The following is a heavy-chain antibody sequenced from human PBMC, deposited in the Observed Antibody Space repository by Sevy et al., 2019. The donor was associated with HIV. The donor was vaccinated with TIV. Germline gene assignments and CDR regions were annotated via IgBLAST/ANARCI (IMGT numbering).Heavy chain of an antibody. D-gene: IGHD1-26*01. J-gene: IGHJ4*02. Sequence: GGSLRLSCAASGFTFGSYSMNWVRQAPGKGLEWVSAISGSSNYIYYAESVKGRFIISRDNVKNTLYLQMNSLRADDTAVYYCARGPPDGSYDYFDYWGQGTLVTVSS. CDR3: ARGPPDGSYDYFDY. CDR2: ISGSSNYI. V-gene: IGHV3-21*06. CDR1: GFTFGSYS.